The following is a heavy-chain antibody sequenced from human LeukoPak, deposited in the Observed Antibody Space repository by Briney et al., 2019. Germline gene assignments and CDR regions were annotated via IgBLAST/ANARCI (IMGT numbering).Heavy chain of an antibody. V-gene: IGHV3-21*01. CDR1: GFTFSSYS. CDR3: ARAMVVAATEYHYGMDV. J-gene: IGHJ6*02. Sequence: GGSLRLSCAASGFTFSSYSMNWVRQAPGKGLEWVSSISSSSSYIYYADSVKGRFTISRDNAENSLYLQMSSLRAEDTAVYYCARAMVVAATEYHYGMDVWGQGTTVTVSS. D-gene: IGHD2-15*01. CDR2: ISSSSSYI.